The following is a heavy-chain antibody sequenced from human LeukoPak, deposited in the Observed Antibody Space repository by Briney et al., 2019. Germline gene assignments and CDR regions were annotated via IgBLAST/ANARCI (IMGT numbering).Heavy chain of an antibody. CDR1: GYSFTSYW. CDR3: ARVGADYDILTGYDY. D-gene: IGHD3-9*01. CDR2: IYPGDSDT. V-gene: IGHV5-51*01. Sequence: GESLKISCKGSGYSFTSYWIGWVRQLPGKGLEWMGIIYPGDSDTRYSPSFQGQVTISADKSISTAYLQWSSLKASDTAMYYCARVGADYDILTGYDYWGQGTLVTVSS. J-gene: IGHJ4*02.